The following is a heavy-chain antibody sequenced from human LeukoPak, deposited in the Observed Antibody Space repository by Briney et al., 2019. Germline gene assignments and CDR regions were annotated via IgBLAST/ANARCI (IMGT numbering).Heavy chain of an antibody. J-gene: IGHJ4*02. D-gene: IGHD6-19*01. Sequence: PGGSLRLSCAASGFSFTTYWMSWVRQAPGKGLEWVANINRDGNEKFYVDSVKGRFTISRDNAKNSLYLQMNSLRAEDTAVYYCARESIAVAGAPFDYWGQGTLVTVSS. CDR2: INRDGNEK. V-gene: IGHV3-7*01. CDR1: GFSFTTYW. CDR3: ARESIAVAGAPFDY.